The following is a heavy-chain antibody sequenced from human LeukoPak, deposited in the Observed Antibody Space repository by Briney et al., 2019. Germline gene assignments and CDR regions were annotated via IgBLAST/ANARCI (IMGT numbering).Heavy chain of an antibody. V-gene: IGHV3-66*01. D-gene: IGHD3-9*01. CDR1: EFSVGSNY. Sequence: GGSLRLSCAASEFSVGSNYMTWVRQAPGKGLEWVSLIYSGGSTYYADSVKGRFTISRDNSKNSLYLQMNSLRAEDTAVYYCARAEHYDILTGYYYYYYYMDAWGKGTTATISS. J-gene: IGHJ6*03. CDR2: IYSGGST. CDR3: ARAEHYDILTGYYYYYYYMDA.